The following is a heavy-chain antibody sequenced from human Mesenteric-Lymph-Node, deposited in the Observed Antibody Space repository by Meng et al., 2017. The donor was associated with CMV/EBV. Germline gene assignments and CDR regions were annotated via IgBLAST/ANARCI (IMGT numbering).Heavy chain of an antibody. CDR3: ARDLGVAWGSDY. CDR1: GFTFRDHY. J-gene: IGHJ4*02. D-gene: IGHD2-21*01. CDR2: ISGSGATI. Sequence: GESLKISCAASGFTFRDHYMSWIRQAPGKGLEWVSYISGSGATIYYADSVKGRFTISRDNAKNSLYLQMNSLRAEDTAVYYCARDLGVAWGSDYWGQGTLVTVSS. V-gene: IGHV3-11*04.